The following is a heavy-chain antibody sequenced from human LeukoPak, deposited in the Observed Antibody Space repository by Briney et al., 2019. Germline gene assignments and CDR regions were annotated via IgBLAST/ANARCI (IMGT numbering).Heavy chain of an antibody. CDR3: AKPDTAMVDTDAFDI. J-gene: IGHJ3*02. D-gene: IGHD5-18*01. CDR1: GSTFSSYG. CDR2: ISYDGSNK. V-gene: IGHV3-30*18. Sequence: GGSLRLSCAASGSTFSSYGMHWVRQAPGKGLEWVAVISYDGSNKYYADSVKGRFTISRDNAKNTLYVQMNSLRAEDTAVYYCAKPDTAMVDTDAFDIWGQGTMVTVSS.